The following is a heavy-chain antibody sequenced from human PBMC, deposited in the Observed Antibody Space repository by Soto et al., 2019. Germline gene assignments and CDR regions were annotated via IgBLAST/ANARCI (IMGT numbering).Heavy chain of an antibody. CDR1: GGSFSGYY. CDR3: ARADRTLVTSYSLDV. CDR2: INHSGTI. J-gene: IGHJ6*02. Sequence: KPSETLSLTCAVYGGSFSGYYWTWIRQPPGKGLEWIGEINHSGTINFNPSLKSRLTISLDTSKKHFSLKLSSVTDAGTAAYYCARADRTLVTSYSLDVWGQGTTVTVSS. V-gene: IGHV4-34*01. D-gene: IGHD2-21*02.